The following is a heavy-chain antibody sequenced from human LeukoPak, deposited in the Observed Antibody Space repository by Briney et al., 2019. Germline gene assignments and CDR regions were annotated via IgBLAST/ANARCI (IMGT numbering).Heavy chain of an antibody. J-gene: IGHJ4*02. CDR3: AREACSGGSCYNFDY. CDR1: GYTFTSYY. CDR2: INPSGGST. Sequence: ASVKVSCKVSGYTFTSYYMHWVRQAPGQGLEWMGIINPSGGSTSYAQKFQGRVTMTRDTSTSTVYMELSSLRSEDTAVYYCAREACSGGSCYNFDYWGQGTLVTVSS. V-gene: IGHV1-46*01. D-gene: IGHD2-15*01.